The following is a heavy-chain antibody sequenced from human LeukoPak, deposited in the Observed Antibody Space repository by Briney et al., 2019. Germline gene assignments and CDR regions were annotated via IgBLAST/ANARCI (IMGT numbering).Heavy chain of an antibody. Sequence: SETLSPTCTVSGGSISSSSYYWGWIRQPPGKGLEWIGSIYYSGSTYYNPSLKSRVTISVDTSKNQFSLKLSSVTAADTAMYYCARFNSGSYQHYFDYWGQGTLVTVSS. V-gene: IGHV4-39*07. CDR1: GGSISSSSYY. D-gene: IGHD1-26*01. CDR2: IYYSGST. J-gene: IGHJ4*02. CDR3: ARFNSGSYQHYFDY.